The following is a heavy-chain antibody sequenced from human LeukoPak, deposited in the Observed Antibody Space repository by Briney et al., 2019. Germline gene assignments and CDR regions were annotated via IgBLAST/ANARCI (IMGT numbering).Heavy chain of an antibody. J-gene: IGHJ4*02. CDR2: ISSSGSTI. V-gene: IGHV3-48*01. D-gene: IGHD3-22*01. CDR1: GFTFSRYN. CDR3: ATEGYYYDSGGFSLFDY. Sequence: GGSLRLSCAASGFTFSRYNMNWVRQAPGKALEFVSHISSSGSTIYYADSVKGRFTISRDNTKNSFYLQLNSLRAEDTAVYYCATEGYYYDSGGFSLFDYWGQGTLVTVSS.